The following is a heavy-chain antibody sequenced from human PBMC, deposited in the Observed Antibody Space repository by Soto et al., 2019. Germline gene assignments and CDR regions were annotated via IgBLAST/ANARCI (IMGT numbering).Heavy chain of an antibody. Sequence: SGTLPLTCTVAALSVSSGIYYWSWIRQLPGKGLALIQYIYYSRSTNYNPSLKSRVTISVDTSKNTLSLWLSSVTTADTAVYYCARVGYNESSDYLSNWSDPSLKGPLVTVSS. D-gene: IGHD3-22*01. CDR3: ARVGYNESSDYLSNWSDP. J-gene: IGHJ5*02. V-gene: IGHV4-61*01. CDR2: IYYSRST. CDR1: ALSVSSGIYY.